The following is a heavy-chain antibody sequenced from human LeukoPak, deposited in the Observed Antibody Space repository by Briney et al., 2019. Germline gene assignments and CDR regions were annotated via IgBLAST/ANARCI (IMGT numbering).Heavy chain of an antibody. V-gene: IGHV3-48*01. D-gene: IGHD5-18*01. CDR3: ARKSGYSYEGDQFDP. Sequence: GGSLRLSCAASGFTFSAYTMNWVRQAPGKGLEWVSYISSSSTIYYADSVKGRFTISRDNAKNSLYLQMNSLRAEDTAVYYCARKSGYSYEGDQFDPWGQGTLVTVSS. J-gene: IGHJ5*02. CDR2: ISSSSTI. CDR1: GFTFSAYT.